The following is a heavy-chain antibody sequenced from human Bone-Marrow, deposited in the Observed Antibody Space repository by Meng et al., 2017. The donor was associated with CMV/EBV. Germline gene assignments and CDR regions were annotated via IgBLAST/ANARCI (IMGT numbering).Heavy chain of an antibody. CDR1: GGSISSSSYY. Sequence: GSLRLSCTVSGGSISSSSYYWGWIRQPPGKGLEWIGSIYYSGGTYYNPSLKSRVTISVDTSKNQFSLKLSSVTAADTAVYYCARGGNGDSYDYWGQGPLVTVSS. CDR2: IYYSGGT. V-gene: IGHV4-39*07. D-gene: IGHD1-1*01. CDR3: ARGGNGDSYDY. J-gene: IGHJ4*02.